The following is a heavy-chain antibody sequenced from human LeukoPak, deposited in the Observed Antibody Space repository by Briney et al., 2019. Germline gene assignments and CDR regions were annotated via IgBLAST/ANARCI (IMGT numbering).Heavy chain of an antibody. D-gene: IGHD3-10*01. Sequence: ASVKVSCKASGYTFTSYYMHWVRQAPGQGLEWMGIINPSGGSTSYAQKFQGRVTMTRNTSISTAYMELSSLRSEDTAVYYCARGRPSLLWFGELLFLWGQGTLVTVSS. V-gene: IGHV1-46*01. CDR3: ARGRPSLLWFGELLFL. CDR2: INPSGGST. CDR1: GYTFTSYY. J-gene: IGHJ4*02.